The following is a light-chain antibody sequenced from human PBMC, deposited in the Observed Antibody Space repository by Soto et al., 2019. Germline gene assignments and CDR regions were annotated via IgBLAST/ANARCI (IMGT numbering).Light chain of an antibody. J-gene: IGKJ1*01. CDR1: QSISGS. Sequence: DIQMTQSPSTLSASVGDRVTITCRASQSISGSLAWYQQKPGKAPKLLIYEASDIKSGVPSRFSGSGSGTDYTLTISSLQRDDSASYYCQQYNGYWTFGQGTRLEI. CDR2: EAS. CDR3: QQYNGYWT. V-gene: IGKV1-5*03.